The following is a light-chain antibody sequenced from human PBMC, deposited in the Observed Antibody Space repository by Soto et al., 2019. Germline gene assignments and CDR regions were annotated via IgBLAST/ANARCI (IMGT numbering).Light chain of an antibody. J-gene: IGLJ3*02. Sequence: QSVLTQPRSVSGSPGQSVTISCTGTSSDVGDYKYVSWYQQHPGKAPQLMIYDVSQRPSGVPDRFSGSKSGNTASLTISGLQAEDEADYYCMCYAGGNNWVFGGGTKLTVL. V-gene: IGLV2-11*01. CDR3: MCYAGGNNWV. CDR2: DVS. CDR1: SSDVGDYKY.